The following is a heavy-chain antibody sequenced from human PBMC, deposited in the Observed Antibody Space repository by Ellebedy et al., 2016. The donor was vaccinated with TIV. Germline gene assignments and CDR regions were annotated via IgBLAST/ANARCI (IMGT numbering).Heavy chain of an antibody. Sequence: GESLKISCAASGLTVISNYMAWVRPPPGKGLEWVSLIYSGGATYYADPVKARFTISRDKSTNTLHLQMDNLSAEDTAVYYCATFNWGSDYFEDWGQGTLVTVSS. D-gene: IGHD7-27*01. CDR1: GLTVISNY. J-gene: IGHJ4*02. V-gene: IGHV3-53*01. CDR3: ATFNWGSDYFED. CDR2: IYSGGAT.